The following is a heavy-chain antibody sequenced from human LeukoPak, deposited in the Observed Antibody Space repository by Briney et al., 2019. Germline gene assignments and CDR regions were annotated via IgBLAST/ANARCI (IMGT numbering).Heavy chain of an antibody. J-gene: IGHJ4*02. CDR3: AKVSGVYVTGHFDY. V-gene: IGHV3-23*01. CDR1: GFTFSNAW. D-gene: IGHD1-14*01. CDR2: ISGSGGST. Sequence: GGSLRLSCAASGFTFSNAWMSWVRQAPGKGLEWVSAISGSGGSTYYADSVKGRFTISRDNSKNTLYLQMNSLRAEDTAVYYCAKVSGVYVTGHFDYWGQGTLVTVSS.